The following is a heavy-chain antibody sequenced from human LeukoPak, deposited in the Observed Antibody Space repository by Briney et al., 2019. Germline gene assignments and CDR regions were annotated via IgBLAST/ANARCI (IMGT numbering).Heavy chain of an antibody. CDR1: GFTFSSYW. Sequence: GGSLRLSCAVSGFTFSSYWMNWVRQPPGKGLEWVANIKQDGSESYYAASLKGRVTISRDNAKNVVYLQMRSLRVEDTAVYFCARDRGPWFEGAFDSWGQGTLVSVSS. J-gene: IGHJ4*02. CDR3: ARDRGPWFEGAFDS. CDR2: IKQDGSES. D-gene: IGHD3-10*01. V-gene: IGHV3-7*04.